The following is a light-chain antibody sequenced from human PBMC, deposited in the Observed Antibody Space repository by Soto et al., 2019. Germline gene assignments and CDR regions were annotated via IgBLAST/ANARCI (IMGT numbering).Light chain of an antibody. CDR1: PSVSSSY. J-gene: IGKJ4*01. Sequence: EIVLTQSPGPLSLSLGESDTLSCRASPSVSSSYLAWYQQKPGQAPRLLIYGASSRATGIPDRFSGSGSGTDFTLTISRLEPEDFAVYYCQQYGSSPPLTFGGGTKVDI. CDR2: GAS. V-gene: IGKV3-20*01. CDR3: QQYGSSPPLT.